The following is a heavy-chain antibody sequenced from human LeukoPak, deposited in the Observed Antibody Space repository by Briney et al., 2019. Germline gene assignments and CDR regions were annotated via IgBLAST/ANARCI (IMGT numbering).Heavy chain of an antibody. V-gene: IGHV3-23*01. J-gene: IGHJ4*02. CDR2: ISGSGDST. Sequence: GGSLRLSCAASGFTFSSYAMSWVRQAPGKGLEWVSAISGSGDSTYYADSVKGRFTISRDNSKKTLYLQLNSLRAEDTAVYYCARLTRSGSANYLMFDFWGQGTLVTVSS. D-gene: IGHD3-10*01. CDR1: GFTFSSYA. CDR3: ARLTRSGSANYLMFDF.